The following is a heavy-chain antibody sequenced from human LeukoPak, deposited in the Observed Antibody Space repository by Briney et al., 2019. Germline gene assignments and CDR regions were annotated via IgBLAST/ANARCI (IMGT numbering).Heavy chain of an antibody. CDR1: GFTFTGYY. V-gene: IGHV1-2*02. J-gene: IGHJ5*02. CDR3: ARDRGRIAARLRDWFDP. CDR2: INPNSGGT. D-gene: IGHD6-6*01. Sequence: ASVKVSCKASGFTFTGYYMHWVRQAPGQGLEWMGWINPNSGGTNYAQKFQGRVTMTRDTSNSTAYMELSRLRSDDTAVYYCARDRGRIAARLRDWFDPWAREPWSPSPQ.